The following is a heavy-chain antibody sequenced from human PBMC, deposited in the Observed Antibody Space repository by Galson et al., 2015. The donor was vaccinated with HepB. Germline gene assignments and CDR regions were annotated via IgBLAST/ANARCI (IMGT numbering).Heavy chain of an antibody. Sequence: SLRLSCAASGFNFDNYAMHWVRQAPGKGLEWVSGVSWNSGNIDHADSVKGRFTISRDNAKDSLYLQMNSLTVEDTASYYCAKGPGAAAGKGYFQPWGQGILVIVSS. CDR3: AKGPGAAAGKGYFQP. CDR2: VSWNSGNI. V-gene: IGHV3-9*01. D-gene: IGHD6-13*01. CDR1: GFNFDNYA. J-gene: IGHJ1*01.